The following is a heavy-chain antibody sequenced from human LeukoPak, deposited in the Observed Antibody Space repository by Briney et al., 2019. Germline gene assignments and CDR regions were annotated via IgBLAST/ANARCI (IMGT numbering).Heavy chain of an antibody. CDR1: GFTFSSYA. CDR3: AKDDHYSSGWYFDY. D-gene: IGHD6-19*01. V-gene: IGHV3-23*01. CDR2: IRGSGGST. J-gene: IGHJ4*02. Sequence: PGGSLSLSCAASGFTFSSYAMSWVRPAPGKGLGWVSAIRGSGGSTYYADSVKARFTISRDNSKNTLDLQMNSLRAEDTAVYYCAKDDHYSSGWYFDYWGQGTLVTVSS.